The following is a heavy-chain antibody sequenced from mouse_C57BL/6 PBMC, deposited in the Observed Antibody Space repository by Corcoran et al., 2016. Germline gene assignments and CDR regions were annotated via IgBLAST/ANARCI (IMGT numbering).Heavy chain of an antibody. V-gene: IGHV8-8*01. CDR2: IWWDDDK. CDR3: ARMRMVTTGPHYYAMDY. D-gene: IGHD2-2*01. J-gene: IGHJ4*01. CDR1: GFSLSTFGMG. Sequence: QVTLKESGPGILQPSQTLSLTCSFSGFSLSTFGMGVGWIRQPSGKGLEWLAHIWWDDDKYYNPALKSRLTISKDTSKNQVFLKIANVDTADTATYYCARMRMVTTGPHYYAMDYWGQGTSVTVSS.